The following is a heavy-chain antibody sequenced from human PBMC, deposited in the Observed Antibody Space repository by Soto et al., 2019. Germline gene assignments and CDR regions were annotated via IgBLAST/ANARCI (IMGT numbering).Heavy chain of an antibody. CDR1: GFTFSSSD. CDR3: ARELADAVTTAWYFDL. CDR2: IGRGGDT. J-gene: IGHJ2*01. D-gene: IGHD4-17*01. V-gene: IGHV3-13*01. Sequence: PGGSLRLSCAASGFTFSSSDMHWVRHVTGKGLEWVSAIGRGGDTYYPGSVKGRFTISRENAKNSLYLQMNNLRAGDTAVYYCARELADAVTTAWYFDLWGRGTLVTVS.